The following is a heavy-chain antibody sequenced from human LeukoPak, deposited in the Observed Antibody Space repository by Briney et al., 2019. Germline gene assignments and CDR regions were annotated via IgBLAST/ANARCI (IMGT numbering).Heavy chain of an antibody. CDR1: GGTFSSYG. J-gene: IGHJ4*02. CDR3: ARDQEGFDY. CDR2: ISAYNGNT. Sequence: ASVTVSCKASGGTFSSYGISWVRQAPGQGLEWMGWISAYNGNTNYAQKLQGRVTVTRDTSTSTVHMELSGLRSEDTAVYYCARDQEGFDYWGQGTLVTVSS. V-gene: IGHV1-18*01.